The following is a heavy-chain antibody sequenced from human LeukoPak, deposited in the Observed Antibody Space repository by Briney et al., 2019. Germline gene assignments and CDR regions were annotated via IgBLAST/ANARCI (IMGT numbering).Heavy chain of an antibody. Sequence: GGSLRLSCAASGFTFSSYSMNWVRQAPGKGLEWVSSISSSSSYIYYADSAKGRFTISRDNAKNSLYLQMNSLRAEDTAVYYCARRGSTSRSGYFDYWGQGTLVTVSS. CDR1: GFTFSSYS. CDR2: ISSSSSYI. V-gene: IGHV3-21*01. D-gene: IGHD2-2*01. CDR3: ARRGSTSRSGYFDY. J-gene: IGHJ4*02.